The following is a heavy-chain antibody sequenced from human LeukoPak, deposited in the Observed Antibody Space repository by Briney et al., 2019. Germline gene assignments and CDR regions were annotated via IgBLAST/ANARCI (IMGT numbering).Heavy chain of an antibody. J-gene: IGHJ3*02. CDR3: ATDRIQDYVSLGVAFDI. CDR1: GYTFTGYY. D-gene: IGHD3-16*01. CDR2: IIPILGIA. V-gene: IGHV1-69*04. Sequence: SVKVSCKASGYTFTGYYMHWVRQAPGQGLEWMGRIIPILGIANYAQKFQGRVTITADKSTSTAYMELSSLRSEDTAVYYCATDRIQDYVSLGVAFDIWGQGTMVTVSS.